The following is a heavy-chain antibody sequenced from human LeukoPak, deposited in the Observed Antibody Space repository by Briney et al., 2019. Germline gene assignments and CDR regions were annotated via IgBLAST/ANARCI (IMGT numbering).Heavy chain of an antibody. V-gene: IGHV3-30*04. CDR2: ISYDGSNK. CDR3: ARDNCSGGSCYSSDAFDI. Sequence: GGSLRLSCAASGFTFSSYAMHWVRQAPGKGLEWVAVISYDGSNKYYADSVKGRFTISRDNSKNTLYLQMNSLRAEDTAVYYCARDNCSGGSCYSSDAFDIWGQGTMVTVSS. D-gene: IGHD2-15*01. CDR1: GFTFSSYA. J-gene: IGHJ3*02.